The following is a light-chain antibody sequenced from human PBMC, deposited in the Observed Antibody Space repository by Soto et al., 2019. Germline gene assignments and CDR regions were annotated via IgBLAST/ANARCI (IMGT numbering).Light chain of an antibody. CDR2: DVN. V-gene: IGLV2-11*01. CDR1: SSDVGTYDF. CDR3: CPFAGSNTGV. J-gene: IGLJ3*02. Sequence: SALTQPRSVSGSPGQSVTLSCTGTSSDVGTYDFVSCYQQHPGKVPNLIIFDVNKRPSGVPDRFAGSKSGNTASLTISGPEADDEANYLSCPFAGSNTGVFGGGTKVTVL.